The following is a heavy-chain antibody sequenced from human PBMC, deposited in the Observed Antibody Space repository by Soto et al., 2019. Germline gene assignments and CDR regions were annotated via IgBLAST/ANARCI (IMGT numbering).Heavy chain of an antibody. D-gene: IGHD3-22*01. CDR3: ARIVEYYYDSSGYSNYFDY. V-gene: IGHV4-30-2*01. Sequence: TSETLSLTCAVSGGSISSGGYSWSWIRQPPGKGLEWIGYIYHSGSTYYNPSLKSRVTISVDRSKNQFSLKLSSVTAADTAVYYCARIVEYYYDSSGYSNYFDYWGQGTLVTVSS. CDR1: GGSISSGGYS. J-gene: IGHJ4*02. CDR2: IYHSGST.